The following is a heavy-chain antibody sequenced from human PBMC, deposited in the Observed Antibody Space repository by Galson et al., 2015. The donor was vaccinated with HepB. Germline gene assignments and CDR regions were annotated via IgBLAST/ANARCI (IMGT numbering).Heavy chain of an antibody. CDR1: GYTFTSYY. CDR3: ATRPHYYYGSGTYYPDY. V-gene: IGHV1-46*01. D-gene: IGHD3-10*01. J-gene: IGHJ4*02. Sequence: SVKVSCKASGYTFTSYYVHWVRQAPGQGLEWMAITNPSSGITTYAQKFQGRVTMTSDTSTSTVYMELSSLRSEDTAVYYCATRPHYYYGSGTYYPDYWGQGTLVTVSS. CDR2: TNPSSGIT.